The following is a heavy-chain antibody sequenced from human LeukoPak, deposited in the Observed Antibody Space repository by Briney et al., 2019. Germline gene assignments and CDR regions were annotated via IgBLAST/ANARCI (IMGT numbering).Heavy chain of an antibody. Sequence: GGSLRLSCAASGFTFSIYAMSWVRQAPGKGLEWVSAISGSGGSTYYADSVKGRFTISRDNSKNTLYLQMNSLRAEDTAVYYCARWGGNVRGAFDIWGHGTMVTVSS. J-gene: IGHJ3*02. CDR2: ISGSGGST. D-gene: IGHD4-23*01. CDR3: ARWGGNVRGAFDI. V-gene: IGHV3-23*01. CDR1: GFTFSIYA.